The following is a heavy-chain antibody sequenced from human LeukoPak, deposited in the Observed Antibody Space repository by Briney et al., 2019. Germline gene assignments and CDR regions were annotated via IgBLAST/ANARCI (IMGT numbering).Heavy chain of an antibody. CDR3: ARAWIGPQQLDPTYYYYMDV. CDR2: ISTYKGYT. V-gene: IGHV1-18*01. Sequence: GASVKVSCKASGYTFTSYGISWVRQAPGQGLEWMGWISTYKGYTKSAQRFQGRLTMTTDTSTSTAYMDLRSLRSDDTAVYFCARAWIGPQQLDPTYYYYMDVWGKGTTVTVSS. D-gene: IGHD6-13*01. J-gene: IGHJ6*03. CDR1: GYTFTSYG.